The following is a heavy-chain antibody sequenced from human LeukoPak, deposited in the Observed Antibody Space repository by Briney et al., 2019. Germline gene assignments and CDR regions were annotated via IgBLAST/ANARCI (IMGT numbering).Heavy chain of an antibody. V-gene: IGHV4-4*02. D-gene: IGHD6-19*01. CDR2: IYHSGST. CDR3: ARQGRIAVAGTGFVRGPLN. CDR1: GGSISSSNW. J-gene: IGHJ4*02. Sequence: SETLSLTCAVSGGSISSSNWWSWVRQPPGKGLEWIGEIYHSGSTNYNPSLKSRVTISVDKSKNQFSLKLSSVTAADTAVYYCARQGRIAVAGTGFVRGPLNWGQGTLVTVSS.